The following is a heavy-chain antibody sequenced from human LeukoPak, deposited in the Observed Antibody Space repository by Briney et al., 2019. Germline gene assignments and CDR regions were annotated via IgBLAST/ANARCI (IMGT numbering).Heavy chain of an antibody. J-gene: IGHJ4*02. D-gene: IGHD3-22*01. CDR3: ARYYDSSGYKTPSDY. CDR1: GGSISSSNYY. V-gene: IGHV4-39*07. CDR2: IYYSGST. Sequence: PSETLSLTCTVSGGSISSSNYYWGWIRQPPGKGLEWIGSIYYSGSTYYNPSLKSRVTISVDTSKNQFSLKLSSVTAADTAVYYCARYYDSSGYKTPSDYWGQGTLVTVSS.